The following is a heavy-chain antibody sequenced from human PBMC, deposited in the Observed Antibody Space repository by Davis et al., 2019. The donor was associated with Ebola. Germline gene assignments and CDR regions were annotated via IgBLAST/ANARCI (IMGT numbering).Heavy chain of an antibody. CDR1: GGSISSGDYY. D-gene: IGHD3-3*01. CDR3: ARGPNYDFWSGSTHSIDY. J-gene: IGHJ4*02. CDR2: IYYSGST. Sequence: PSETLSLTCTVSGGSISSGDYYWSWIRQPPGKGLEWIGYIYYSGSTNYNPSLKSRVTISVDTSKNQFSLKLSSVTAADTAVYYCARGPNYDFWSGSTHSIDYWGQGTLVTVSS. V-gene: IGHV4-61*08.